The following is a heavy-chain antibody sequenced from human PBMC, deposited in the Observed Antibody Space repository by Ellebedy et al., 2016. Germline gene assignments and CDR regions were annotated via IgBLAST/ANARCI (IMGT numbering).Heavy chain of an antibody. D-gene: IGHD2-2*01. CDR2: FYYTGNT. CDR3: ASRYSTSPTDYWCFDL. Sequence: SETLSLXCTVSGGSVSSSSYYWVWIRQPPGKGLEWIGSFYYTGNTYYNPSLKSRVTISVDTSRNQFSLKLSSVTAADTAVYYCASRYSTSPTDYWCFDLWGRGTLVTVSS. V-gene: IGHV4-39*01. CDR1: GGSVSSSSYY. J-gene: IGHJ2*01.